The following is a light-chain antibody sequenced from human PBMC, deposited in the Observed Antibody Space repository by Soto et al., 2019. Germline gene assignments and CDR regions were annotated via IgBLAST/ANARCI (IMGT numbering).Light chain of an antibody. CDR2: SNN. Sequence: QSVLTQPPSASGTPGQRVTISCSGSSSNIGSNIVNWYRQLPGTAPKLLIYSNNQRPSGVPDRFSGSKSGTSASLAISGLQSEDDTDYYCAARDDSLNGVVFGGGTKLTVL. CDR3: AARDDSLNGVV. CDR1: SSNIGSNI. V-gene: IGLV1-44*01. J-gene: IGLJ2*01.